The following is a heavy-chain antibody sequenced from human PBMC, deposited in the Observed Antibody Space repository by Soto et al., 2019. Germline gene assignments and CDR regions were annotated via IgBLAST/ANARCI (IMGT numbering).Heavy chain of an antibody. J-gene: IGHJ3*02. Sequence: GGSLRLSCAASGFTFSSYGMHWVRQAPGKGLEWVAVIWYDGSNKYYADSVKGRFTISRDNSKNTLYLQMNSLRAEDTAVYYCARGGYYEDGGGRYRLETQFDIWGQGIMVTGSS. CDR1: GFTFSSYG. CDR2: IWYDGSNK. D-gene: IGHD3-16*02. V-gene: IGHV3-33*01. CDR3: ARGGYYEDGGGRYRLETQFDI.